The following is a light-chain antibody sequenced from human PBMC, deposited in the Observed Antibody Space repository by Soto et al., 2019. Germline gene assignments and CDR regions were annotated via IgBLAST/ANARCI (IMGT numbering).Light chain of an antibody. V-gene: IGLV2-14*01. CDR3: NSYTSSSTLWV. CDR2: EVS. CDR1: SSDVGGYNY. J-gene: IGLJ3*02. Sequence: QSALTQPASVSGSPGQSITISCTGTSSDVGGYNYVSWYQQHPGKAPKLMIYEVSNRPSGVSNRFSGSKSGNTASLTISGLQAEDEGDYYCNSYTSSSTLWVFGGGTQLTVL.